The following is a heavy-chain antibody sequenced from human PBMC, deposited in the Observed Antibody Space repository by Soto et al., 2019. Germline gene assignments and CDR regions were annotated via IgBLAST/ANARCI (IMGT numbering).Heavy chain of an antibody. D-gene: IGHD6-6*01. V-gene: IGHV3-23*01. J-gene: IGHJ6*03. CDR2: VSGGGDSA. Sequence: GGSLRLSCAASGFTFSSYTMNWVRQAPGKGLEWVSSVSGGGDSARYADYVKGRFTISRDNSKSTLILQMSSLSVDDTAVYYCAKDRSISPGYYYYYMDVWAKGTPVTVSS. CDR3: AKDRSISPGYYYYYMDV. CDR1: GFTFSSYT.